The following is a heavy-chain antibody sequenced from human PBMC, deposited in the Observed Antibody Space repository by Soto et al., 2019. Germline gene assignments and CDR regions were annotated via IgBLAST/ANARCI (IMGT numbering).Heavy chain of an antibody. CDR1: GFTFSSYA. CDR2: ISHDGINK. CDR3: GRCTSTSCHLGSDY. J-gene: IGHJ4*02. Sequence: GGSLRLSCAAPGFTFSSYAMNWVRQAPGKGLEWVALISHDGINKYYADSVRGRFTISRDSSTNTLYLQMNSLRAADTAVYYCGRCTSTSCHLGSDYWGQGXLVTVYS. V-gene: IGHV3-30-3*01. D-gene: IGHD2-2*01.